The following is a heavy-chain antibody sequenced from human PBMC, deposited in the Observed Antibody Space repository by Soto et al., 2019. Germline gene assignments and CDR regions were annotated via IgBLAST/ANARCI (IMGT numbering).Heavy chain of an antibody. Sequence: ASVKVSCKASGYTFTNYYMHWVRQAPGQGLEWMGVINPSGGSTTYAQKSQGRVTMTRDTSTSTVYMELSSLISEDTTEYYCAREASKYSGMDVWGQGTTVTVSS. CDR2: INPSGGST. J-gene: IGHJ6*02. D-gene: IGHD2-21*01. CDR1: GYTFTNYY. CDR3: AREASKYSGMDV. V-gene: IGHV1-46*01.